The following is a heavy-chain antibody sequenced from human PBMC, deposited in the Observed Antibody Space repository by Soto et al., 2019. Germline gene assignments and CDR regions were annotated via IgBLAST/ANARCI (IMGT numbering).Heavy chain of an antibody. J-gene: IGHJ4*02. CDR3: AREDSPDDY. CDR1: GFTFSTFA. V-gene: IGHV3-23*01. Sequence: EVQLLESGGGLVQRGGSLRLSCAASGFTFSTFAMTWVRQAPGKGLEWVSAIRVGASSTAYADSVKGRFTISRDDSKNTLYLHMSSLRVEDTALYYCAREDSPDDYWGQGTLVTVSS. CDR2: IRVGASST. D-gene: IGHD3-22*01.